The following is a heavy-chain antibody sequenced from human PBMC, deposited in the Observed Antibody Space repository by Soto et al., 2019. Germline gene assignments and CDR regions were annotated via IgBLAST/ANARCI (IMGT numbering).Heavy chain of an antibody. J-gene: IGHJ4*02. CDR1: GGSFSDYY. D-gene: IGHD4-4*01. V-gene: IGHV4-39*01. Sequence: PSETLSLTCAVYGGSFSDYYWGWIRQPPGKGLEWIGSIYYSGSTYYNPSLKSRVTISVDTSKNQFSLKLSSVTAADTAVHYCARSGGLQHIDYWGQGTLVTVSS. CDR2: IYYSGST. CDR3: ARSGGLQHIDY.